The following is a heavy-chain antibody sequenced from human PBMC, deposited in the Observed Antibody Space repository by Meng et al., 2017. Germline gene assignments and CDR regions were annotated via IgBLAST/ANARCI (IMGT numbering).Heavy chain of an antibody. CDR1: GYTFTGYY. V-gene: IGHV1-2*06. CDR2: INPNSGGT. CDR3: ASELNTYGSGSYAY. Sequence: QGQLGQSWAEVKKPGASWKVSCKASGYTFTGYYMHWVRQAPGQGLEWMGRINPNSGGTNYAQKFQGRVTMTRDTSISTAYMELSRLRSDDTAVYYCASELNTYGSGSYAYWGQGTLVTVSS. J-gene: IGHJ4*02. D-gene: IGHD3-10*01.